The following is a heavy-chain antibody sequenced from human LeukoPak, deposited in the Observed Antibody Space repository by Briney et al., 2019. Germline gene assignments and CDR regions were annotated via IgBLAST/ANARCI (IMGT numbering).Heavy chain of an antibody. Sequence: PGGSLRLSCAASGFTFSSYGMHWVRQAPGKGLEWVAVIWYDGSNKYYADSVKGRFTISRDNSKNTLYLQMNSLRAEDTAVYYCARVSYGDTAFDIWGQGTMVTVSS. J-gene: IGHJ3*02. V-gene: IGHV3-33*01. D-gene: IGHD4-17*01. CDR2: IWYDGSNK. CDR1: GFTFSSYG. CDR3: ARVSYGDTAFDI.